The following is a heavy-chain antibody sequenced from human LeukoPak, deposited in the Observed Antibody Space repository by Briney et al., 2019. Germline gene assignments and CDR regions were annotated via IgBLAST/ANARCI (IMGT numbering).Heavy chain of an antibody. CDR3: AKWDFDY. V-gene: IGHV3-30*18. Sequence: GRSLRLSCAASGFTFSGYGMHWVRQAPGKGLEWVAVISYDGSYKYYADSVQGRFTISRDNSKNTLYLQMNSLRPDDTAVYYCAKWDFDYWGQGTLATVSS. J-gene: IGHJ4*02. CDR2: ISYDGSYK. CDR1: GFTFSGYG.